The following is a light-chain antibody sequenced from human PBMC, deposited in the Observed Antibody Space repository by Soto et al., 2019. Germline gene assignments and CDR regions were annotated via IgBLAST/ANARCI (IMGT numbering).Light chain of an antibody. CDR1: SGDIGGYNY. Sequence: QSALTQPASVSGSPGPSITISCTGTSGDIGGYNYVSWYQQYSGKAPKLIIFVVTNRPSGVSDRFSGSKSGDTASLTISGLQAEDEAYYYCSSYTTSSTLYVVGPGTKPTVL. CDR3: SSYTTSSTLYV. V-gene: IGLV2-14*01. J-gene: IGLJ1*01. CDR2: VVT.